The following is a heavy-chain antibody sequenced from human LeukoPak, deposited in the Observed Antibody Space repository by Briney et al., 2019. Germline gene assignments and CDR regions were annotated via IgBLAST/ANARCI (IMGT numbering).Heavy chain of an antibody. Sequence: GGSLRLSCAASGFTFSSYAMSWVCQAPGKGLEWVPAISGSGGSTYYADSVKGRFTICRVNSKNTLYLQMNSLRAEDTAVYYCAKDRTRLGVTPPGGYWGQGTLVTVSS. V-gene: IGHV3-23*01. CDR2: ISGSGGST. D-gene: IGHD2-21*02. CDR3: AKDRTRLGVTPPGGY. CDR1: GFTFSSYA. J-gene: IGHJ4*02.